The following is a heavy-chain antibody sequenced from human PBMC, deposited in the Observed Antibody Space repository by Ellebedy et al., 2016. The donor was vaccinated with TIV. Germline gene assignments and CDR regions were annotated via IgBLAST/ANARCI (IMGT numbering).Heavy chain of an antibody. Sequence: GESLKISCATSGFTFSDYGMHWVRQAPGKGLEWVAVISFDGRKNNYAVPVKGRFTISKDFSKNTLYLQMNSLRNEDTAMYYCAKRSDSSSSGSAFDSWGQGTLVTVSS. CDR1: GFTFSDYG. V-gene: IGHV3-30*18. D-gene: IGHD6-6*01. J-gene: IGHJ4*02. CDR3: AKRSDSSSSGSAFDS. CDR2: ISFDGRKN.